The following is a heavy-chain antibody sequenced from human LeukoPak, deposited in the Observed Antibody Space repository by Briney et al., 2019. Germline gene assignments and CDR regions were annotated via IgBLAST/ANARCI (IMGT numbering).Heavy chain of an antibody. CDR3: ATDKDSSSSWANFDY. J-gene: IGHJ4*02. CDR1: GYTFTSYG. D-gene: IGHD6-6*01. Sequence: GASVKVSCKASGYTFTSYGISWVRQAPGQGLEWMGWISAYNGNTNYAQKLQGRVTMTTDTSTSTAYMELRSLRSEDTAVYYCATDKDSSSSWANFDYWGQGTLVTVSS. CDR2: ISAYNGNT. V-gene: IGHV1-18*01.